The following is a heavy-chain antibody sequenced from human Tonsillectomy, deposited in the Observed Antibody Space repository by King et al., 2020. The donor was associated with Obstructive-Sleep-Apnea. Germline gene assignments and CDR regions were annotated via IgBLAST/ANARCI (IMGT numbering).Heavy chain of an antibody. CDR3: AKDLSSGWYRGADY. J-gene: IGHJ4*02. CDR2: ISWNSCSI. CDR1: RFTFDDYA. D-gene: IGHD6-19*01. V-gene: IGHV3-9*01. Sequence: VQLVESGGALVQPGRSLRLSCAASRFTFDDYAMHWVRQAPGKGLEWVSGISWNSCSIGYADSVKGRFTISRDNAKNSLYLQMNSLKPEDTALYYCAKDLSSGWYRGADYWGQGTLVTVSS.